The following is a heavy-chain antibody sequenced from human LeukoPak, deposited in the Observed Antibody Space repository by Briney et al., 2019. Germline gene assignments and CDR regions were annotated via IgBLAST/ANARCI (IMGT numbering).Heavy chain of an antibody. CDR1: GYTFTSYD. D-gene: IGHD4-17*01. CDR2: MNPNSGNT. J-gene: IGHJ4*02. Sequence: ASVTVSCKASGYTFTSYDINWVRQATGQGLEWMGWMNPNSGNTGYAQKFQGRVTMTRNTSISTAYMELSSLRSEDTAVYYCARSWADYGASLIDYWGQGTLVTVSS. V-gene: IGHV1-8*01. CDR3: ARSWADYGASLIDY.